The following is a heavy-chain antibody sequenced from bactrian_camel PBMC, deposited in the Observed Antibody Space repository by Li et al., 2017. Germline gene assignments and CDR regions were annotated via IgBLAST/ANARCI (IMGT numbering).Heavy chain of an antibody. CDR3: AARAAVVTVCSATAEYDY. CDR2: IDSDSTTT. D-gene: IGHD3*01. J-gene: IGHJ4*01. CDR1: GDTVSSRY. V-gene: IGHV3S26*01. Sequence: HVQLVESGGGSVKARGSLTLSCSVSGDTVSSRYMVWFRQAPGQGREGVAAIDSDSTTTIYADSVKGRFTISKDNAKDTLYLQMNSLKPEDTAMYFCAARAAVVTVCSATAEYDYWGQGTQVTVS.